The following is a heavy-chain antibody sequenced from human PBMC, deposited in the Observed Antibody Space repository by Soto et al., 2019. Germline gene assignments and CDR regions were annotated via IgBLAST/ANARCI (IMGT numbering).Heavy chain of an antibody. Sequence: SETLSLACTVSGASISNSYWSWIRQPPGKGLEWIGYIYYSGSTNYNPSLKSRVTISVDTSKNQFSLKLSSVTAADTAVYYCARHEVTMAYSLGYWGQGTRVT. J-gene: IGHJ4*02. D-gene: IGHD3-10*01. CDR3: ARHEVTMAYSLGY. CDR2: IYYSGST. V-gene: IGHV4-59*08. CDR1: GASISNSY.